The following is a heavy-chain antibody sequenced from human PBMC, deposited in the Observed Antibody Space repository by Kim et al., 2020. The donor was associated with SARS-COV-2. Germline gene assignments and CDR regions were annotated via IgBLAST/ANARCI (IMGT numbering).Heavy chain of an antibody. CDR1: GGSISSSSYY. CDR2: IYYSGST. V-gene: IGHV4-39*07. CDR3: ARGEGSSIAAR. J-gene: IGHJ4*02. Sequence: SETLSLTCTVSGGSISSSSYYWGWIRQPPGKGLEWIGSIYYSGSTYYNPSLKSRVTISVDTSKNQFSLKLSSVTAADTAVYYCARGEGSSIAARWGQGTLVTVSS. D-gene: IGHD6-6*01.